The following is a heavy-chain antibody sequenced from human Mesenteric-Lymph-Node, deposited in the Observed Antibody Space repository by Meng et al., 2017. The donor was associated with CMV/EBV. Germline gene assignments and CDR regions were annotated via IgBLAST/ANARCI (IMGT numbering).Heavy chain of an antibody. Sequence: GGSLRLSCAASGFTFSSYSMNWVRQAPGKGLEWVSVVYSGGSTYYADSVKGRFTISRDNSKNTLYLQMNSLRAEDTAVYYCARANKPRYCSSTSCYSDDYYGVDVWGQGTTVTVSS. V-gene: IGHV3-53*01. CDR1: GFTFSSYS. CDR2: VYSGGST. CDR3: ARANKPRYCSSTSCYSDDYYGVDV. J-gene: IGHJ6*02. D-gene: IGHD2-2*02.